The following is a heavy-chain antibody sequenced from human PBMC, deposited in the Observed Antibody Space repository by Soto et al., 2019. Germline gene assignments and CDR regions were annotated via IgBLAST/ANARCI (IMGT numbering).Heavy chain of an antibody. V-gene: IGHV4-59*01. CDR2: IYNSGST. Sequence: QVQLQESGPGLVKPSETLSLTCTVSGGSISSYYWSWVRQPPGKGLEWIAYIYNSGSTNYNPSLKSRVTISVDTSKNQFSLKLSSVTAADTAVYYCARDGSGRPETIWGQGTMVTVSS. CDR1: GGSISSYY. D-gene: IGHD3-10*01. CDR3: ARDGSGRPETI. J-gene: IGHJ3*02.